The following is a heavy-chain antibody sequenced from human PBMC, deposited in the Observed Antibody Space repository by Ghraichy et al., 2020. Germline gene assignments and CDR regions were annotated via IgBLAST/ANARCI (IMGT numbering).Heavy chain of an antibody. Sequence: ASVKVSCKASGYTFTSYAMNWVRQAPGQGLEWMGWINTNTGNPTYAQGFTGRFVFSLDTSVSTAYLQISSLKAEDTAVYYCARVGGYYYGSGSPYSRLDYYYGMDVWGQGTTVTVSS. CDR1: GYTFTSYA. CDR2: INTNTGNP. V-gene: IGHV7-4-1*02. CDR3: ARVGGYYYGSGSPYSRLDYYYGMDV. J-gene: IGHJ6*02. D-gene: IGHD3-10*01.